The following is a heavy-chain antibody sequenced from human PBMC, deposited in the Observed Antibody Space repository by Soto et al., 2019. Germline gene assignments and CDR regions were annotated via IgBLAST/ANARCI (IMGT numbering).Heavy chain of an antibody. D-gene: IGHD3-3*01. CDR3: ARNRGYYSYFDY. V-gene: IGHV4-34*01. CDR2: INHSGST. CDR1: GGSFSGYY. Sequence: QVQLQQWGAGLLKPSETLSLTCAVYGGSFSGYYWSWIRQPPGKGLEWIGKINHSGSTNYNPSLKSRVTISVDTSKNQFSLKLSSVTAADTAVYYCARNRGYYSYFDYWGQGTLVTVSS. J-gene: IGHJ4*02.